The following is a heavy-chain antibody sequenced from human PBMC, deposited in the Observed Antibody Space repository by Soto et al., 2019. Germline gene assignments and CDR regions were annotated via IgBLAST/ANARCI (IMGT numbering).Heavy chain of an antibody. CDR1: GGTFSSYA. Sequence: SVKVSCKASGGTFSSYAISWVRQAPGQGLEWMGGIIPIFGTANYAQKFQGRVTITADESTSTAYMELSSLRSEDTAVYYCAAYYDSSGYYFPARCWGQGTLVTVSS. D-gene: IGHD3-22*01. CDR2: IIPIFGTA. CDR3: AAYYDSSGYYFPARC. J-gene: IGHJ4*02. V-gene: IGHV1-69*13.